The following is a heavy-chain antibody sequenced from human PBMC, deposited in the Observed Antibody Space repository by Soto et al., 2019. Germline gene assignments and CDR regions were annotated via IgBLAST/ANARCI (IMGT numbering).Heavy chain of an antibody. J-gene: IGHJ4*02. Sequence: PGGSLRLSCTASGFTFGDYAMSWFRQAPGKGLEWVGFIRSKAYGGTTEYAASVKGRFTISRDDSKSIAYLQMNSLKTEDTAVYYCTRDLSTVTTLGPAYYFDYWGQGTLVTVSP. V-gene: IGHV3-49*03. CDR2: IRSKAYGGTT. CDR1: GFTFGDYA. CDR3: TRDLSTVTTLGPAYYFDY. D-gene: IGHD4-4*01.